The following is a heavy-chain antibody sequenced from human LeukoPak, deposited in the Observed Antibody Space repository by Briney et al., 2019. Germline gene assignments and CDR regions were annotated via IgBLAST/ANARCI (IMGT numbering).Heavy chain of an antibody. CDR2: ICANDGNT. V-gene: IGHV3-23*01. CDR1: GLTFRNYA. Sequence: GGSLRLSCAASGLTFRNYAMSWVRQAPGKGLEWVSVICANDGNTYYADAVKGRFTISGDNSKDTLYLQMDSLRAEDTAVYYCAKGSGSSCYSPCDYWGQGILVTVSS. D-gene: IGHD2-15*01. CDR3: AKGSGSSCYSPCDY. J-gene: IGHJ4*02.